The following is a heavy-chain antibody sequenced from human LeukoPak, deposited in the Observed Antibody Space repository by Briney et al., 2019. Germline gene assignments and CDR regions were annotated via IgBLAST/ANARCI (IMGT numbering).Heavy chain of an antibody. CDR2: INHSGST. CDR1: GGSFSGYY. J-gene: IGHJ4*02. V-gene: IGHV4-34*01. D-gene: IGHD6-13*01. Sequence: SSETLSLTCAVYGGSFSGYYWSWIRQSPGKGLEWIGEINHSGSTNYNPSLKSRVTISVDTSKNQFSLKLSSVTAADTAVYYCAATPSGYSSSIDYWGQGTLVTVSS. CDR3: AATPSGYSSSIDY.